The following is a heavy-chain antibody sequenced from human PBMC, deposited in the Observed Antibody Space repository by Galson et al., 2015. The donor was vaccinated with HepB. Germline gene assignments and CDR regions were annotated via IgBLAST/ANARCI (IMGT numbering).Heavy chain of an antibody. CDR1: GFTFSSYA. CDR2: ISYDGSNK. Sequence: SLRLSCAASGFTFSSYAMHWVRQAPGKGLEWVAVISYDGSNKYLADSVKGRFTISRDNSKNTLYLQMNSLRAEDTAVYYCAKAIPAPARYSFDCWGQGTLVTVSS. CDR3: AKAIPAPARYSFDC. D-gene: IGHD2-2*01. J-gene: IGHJ4*02. V-gene: IGHV3-30-3*01.